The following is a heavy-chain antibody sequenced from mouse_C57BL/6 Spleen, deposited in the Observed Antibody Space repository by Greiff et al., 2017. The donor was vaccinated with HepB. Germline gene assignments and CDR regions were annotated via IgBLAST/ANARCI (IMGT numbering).Heavy chain of an antibody. D-gene: IGHD2-1*01. Sequence: EVQLQQSGAELVRPGASVKLSCTASGFNIKDYYMHWVKQRPEQGLEWIGRIDPEDGDTEYAPKFQDKATMTADTSSNTAYLQLSSLTSEDTAVYYCTSYGNWYFDVWGTGTTVTVSS. CDR2: IDPEDGDT. J-gene: IGHJ1*03. CDR1: GFNIKDYY. CDR3: TSYGNWYFDV. V-gene: IGHV14-1*01.